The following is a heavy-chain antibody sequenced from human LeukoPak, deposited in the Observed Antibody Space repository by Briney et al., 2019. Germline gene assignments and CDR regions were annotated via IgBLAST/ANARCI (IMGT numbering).Heavy chain of an antibody. CDR1: GYSFPSYW. CDR3: ARQTRRTAMEDRRIAY. J-gene: IGHJ4*02. V-gene: IGHV5-51*01. D-gene: IGHD2-21*01. Sequence: GESLKISCKGSGYSFPSYWIAWGRQMPGKGLEGRGSIFPDGSNTGYSPSFKGQVPMSAATPVSPAYLQWTSLKASDPPIYYCARQTRRTAMEDRRIAYWGQGTLVIVSS. CDR2: IFPDGSNT.